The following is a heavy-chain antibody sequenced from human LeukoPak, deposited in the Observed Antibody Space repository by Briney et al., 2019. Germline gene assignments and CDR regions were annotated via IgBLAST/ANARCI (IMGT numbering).Heavy chain of an antibody. V-gene: IGHV4-31*03. CDR1: GGSISSGGYY. CDR2: IYYSGST. Sequence: SQTLSLTCTVSGGSISSGGYYWSWIRQHPGKDLEWIGYIYYSGSTYYNPSLKSRVTISVDTSKNQFSLKLSSVTAADTAVYYCARDSRSSFDYWGQGTLVTVSS. J-gene: IGHJ4*02. CDR3: ARDSRSSFDY. D-gene: IGHD1-14*01.